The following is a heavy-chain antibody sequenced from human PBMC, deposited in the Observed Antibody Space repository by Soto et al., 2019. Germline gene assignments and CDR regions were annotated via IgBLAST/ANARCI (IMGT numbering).Heavy chain of an antibody. J-gene: IGHJ5*02. V-gene: IGHV4-4*02. Sequence: QVQLQESGPGLVKPSGTLSLTCGISGDAITSNTWWVWVRQPPGKGLEWIGEIYHSGRTNYTPSLKTRVTISMDKSKNQFSLKLTSVTAADTAIYYCARDRSPGGDNWLDPWGQGRLVPVSS. CDR2: IYHSGRT. D-gene: IGHD2-15*01. CDR1: GDAITSNTW. CDR3: ARDRSPGGDNWLDP.